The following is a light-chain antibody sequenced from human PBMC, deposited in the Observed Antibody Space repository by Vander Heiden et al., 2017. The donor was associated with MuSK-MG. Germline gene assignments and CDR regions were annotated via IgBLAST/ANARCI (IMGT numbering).Light chain of an antibody. V-gene: IGKV1-39*01. CDR3: QQSYSTLIT. CDR2: AAS. CDR1: QSISSY. Sequence: DIQMTQSPSSLSASVGDRVTITCRASQSISSYLNWYQQKPGKAPKLLIYAASSLQSGVPSRFSGSGPGTDFTLTISSLQPEDFATYYCQQSYSTLITFGQGTRLXIK. J-gene: IGKJ5*01.